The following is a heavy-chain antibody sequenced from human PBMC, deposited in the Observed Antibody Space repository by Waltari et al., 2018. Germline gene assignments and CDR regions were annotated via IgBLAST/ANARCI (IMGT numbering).Heavy chain of an antibody. CDR3: ARGQDGRPATFEY. D-gene: IGHD1-26*01. CDR1: GYTFTGYY. V-gene: IGHV1-2*02. CDR2: INPNSGGT. Sequence: QVQLVQSGAEVKKPGASVKVSCKASGYTFTGYYMHWVRQAPGQGLEWMGWINPNSGGTNYAQKFQGRVTMTRDTSISTAYMELSGLRSEDTAVYFCARGQDGRPATFEYWGQGTQVTVSS. J-gene: IGHJ4*02.